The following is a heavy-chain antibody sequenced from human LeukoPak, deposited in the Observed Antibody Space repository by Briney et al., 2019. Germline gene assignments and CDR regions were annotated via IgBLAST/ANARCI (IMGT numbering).Heavy chain of an antibody. CDR1: GGSISSGGYS. Sequence: SETLSLTCAVSGGSISSGGYSWSWIRQPPGKGLEWIGYIYHSGSTYYNPSLKSRVTISVDRSKNRFSLKLSSVTAADTAVYYCARHLTYYYDSSGYYMAGYFDYWGQGTLVTVSS. CDR3: ARHLTYYYDSSGYYMAGYFDY. CDR2: IYHSGST. V-gene: IGHV4-30-2*01. D-gene: IGHD3-22*01. J-gene: IGHJ4*02.